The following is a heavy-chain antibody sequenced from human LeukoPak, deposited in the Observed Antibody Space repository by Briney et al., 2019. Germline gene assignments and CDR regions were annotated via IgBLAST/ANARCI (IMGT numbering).Heavy chain of an antibody. CDR3: ARSYRPAAGVRTKFDY. D-gene: IGHD6-13*01. CDR2: IYYSANT. V-gene: IGHV4-39*01. Sequence: SETLSLTCPVSGGSISSSAYYWAWIRQPPGKGLEWIGSIYYSANTYYNPSLKSRVTISVDTSKNQFSLRLSSVTAADTAVYYCARSYRPAAGVRTKFDYWGQGTLVAVSS. J-gene: IGHJ4*02. CDR1: GGSISSSAYY.